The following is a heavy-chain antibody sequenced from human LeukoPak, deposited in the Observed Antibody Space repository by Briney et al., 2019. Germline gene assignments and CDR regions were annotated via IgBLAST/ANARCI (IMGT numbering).Heavy chain of an antibody. D-gene: IGHD3-10*01. CDR3: ARDLGDLTGSGSYRYGMDV. Sequence: SETLSLTCTVSVGSISSYYWSWIRQPPRKGLEWIGYIYYSGSTNYNPSLKSRVTISVDTSKNQFSLKLSSVTAADTAVYYCARDLGDLTGSGSYRYGMDVWGQGTTVTVSS. V-gene: IGHV4-59*01. CDR1: VGSISSYY. J-gene: IGHJ6*02. CDR2: IYYSGST.